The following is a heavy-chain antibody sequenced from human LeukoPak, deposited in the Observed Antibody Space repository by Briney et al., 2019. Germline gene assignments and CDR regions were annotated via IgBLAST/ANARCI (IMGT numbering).Heavy chain of an antibody. CDR3: ARVQWLAPQYYFDY. J-gene: IGHJ4*02. CDR1: GYTFTSYD. V-gene: IGHV1-8*01. D-gene: IGHD6-19*01. CDR2: MNPNSGNT. Sequence: SSVKVSCKSSGYTFTSYDINWVRQATGQGLEWVGWMNPNSGNTGYAQKFQGRVTMTRNTYISTAYMELSSLRSEDTAVYYCARVQWLAPQYYFDYWGQGTLVTVSS.